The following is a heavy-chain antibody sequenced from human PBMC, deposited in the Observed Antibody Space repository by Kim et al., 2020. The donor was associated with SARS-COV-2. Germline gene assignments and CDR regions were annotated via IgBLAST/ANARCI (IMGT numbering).Heavy chain of an antibody. J-gene: IGHJ4*02. CDR3: ARGGSGSSFSYFDY. CDR1: GGSIRSGDYY. V-gene: IGHV4-30-4*01. CDR2: IFYSGST. Sequence: SETLSLTCTVSGGSIRSGDYYWNWIRQPPGKGLEWIGYIFYSGSTDYNPSLKSRLSISVDTAKNQFSLNLSSVTATDTALYYCARGGSGSSFSYFDYWGQGTLVTVSS. D-gene: IGHD1-26*01.